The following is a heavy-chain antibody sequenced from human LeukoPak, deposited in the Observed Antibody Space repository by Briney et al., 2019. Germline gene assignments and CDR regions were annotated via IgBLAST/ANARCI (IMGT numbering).Heavy chain of an antibody. Sequence: GGSLKTPWQGPGYSFTDFWIGWVRQIPGEGLEWMGIIYPDDSDIRYSPSFQGQVTISADKSIITAYLQWSSLKASDTAMYYCARHGRGSRSPNAFDIWGQGTMVTVSS. D-gene: IGHD3-10*01. V-gene: IGHV5-51*01. CDR1: GYSFTDFW. CDR3: ARHGRGSRSPNAFDI. CDR2: IYPDDSDI. J-gene: IGHJ3*02.